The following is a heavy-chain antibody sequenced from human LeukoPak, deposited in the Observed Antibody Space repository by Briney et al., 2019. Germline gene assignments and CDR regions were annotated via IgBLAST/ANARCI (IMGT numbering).Heavy chain of an antibody. CDR3: ARHVRDTWNDGNYYYYGMDV. V-gene: IGHV5-51*01. CDR1: GYSFTSYW. J-gene: IGHJ6*02. CDR2: IYPGDSDT. D-gene: IGHD1-1*01. Sequence: GESLKISGKGSGYSFTSYWIGWVRQMPGKGLEWMGIIYPGDSDTRYSPSFQGQVTISADKSISTAYLQWSSLKASDTAMYYCARHVRDTWNDGNYYYYGMDVWGQGTTVTVSS.